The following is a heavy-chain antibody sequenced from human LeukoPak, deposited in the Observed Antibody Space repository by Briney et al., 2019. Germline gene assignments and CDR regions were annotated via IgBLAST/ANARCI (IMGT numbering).Heavy chain of an antibody. D-gene: IGHD4-11*01. J-gene: IGHJ5*02. CDR2: ISSSSSTI. V-gene: IGHV3-48*01. CDR3: ARENTGQYNWFDP. CDR1: GFTFSSYS. Sequence: GGSLRLSCAASGFTFSSYSMNWVRQAPGKGLEWVSYISSSSSTIYYADSVKGRFTISRDNAKNSLYLQMNSLRAEDTAVYYCARENTGQYNWFDPWGQGTLVTVSS.